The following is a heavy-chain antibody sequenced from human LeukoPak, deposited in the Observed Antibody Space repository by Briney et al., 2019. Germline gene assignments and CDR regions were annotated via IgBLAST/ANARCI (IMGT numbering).Heavy chain of an antibody. CDR1: DGAISRSDYY. Sequence: PSETLSLTCSISDGAISRSDYYWSWIRQPPGKGLEWIGYIYYSGITYYNPSLKSRVTISVDRSKNQFSLKLSSVTAADTAMYFCARTPTYCGGDCYYFDPWGQGTLVTVSS. CDR2: IYYSGIT. J-gene: IGHJ5*02. CDR3: ARTPTYCGGDCYYFDP. V-gene: IGHV4-30-4*01. D-gene: IGHD2-21*02.